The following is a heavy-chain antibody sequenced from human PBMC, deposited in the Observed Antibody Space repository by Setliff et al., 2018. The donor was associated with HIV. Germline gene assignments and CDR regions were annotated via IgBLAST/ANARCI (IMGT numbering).Heavy chain of an antibody. D-gene: IGHD5-18*01. CDR2: IIPIFGTT. CDR3: AKTLPQYTNLIDY. CDR1: GGTFSSYP. Sequence: SVKVSCKASGGTFSSYPISWVRQAPGQGLEWMGGIIPIFGTTHYAQKFQGRVTVTADESTSTAYMQLSSLRSDDTAVYYCAKTLPQYTNLIDYWGQGTLVTVSS. V-gene: IGHV1-69*13. J-gene: IGHJ4*02.